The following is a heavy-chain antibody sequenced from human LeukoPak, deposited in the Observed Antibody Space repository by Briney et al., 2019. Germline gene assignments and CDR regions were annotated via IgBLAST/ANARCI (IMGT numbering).Heavy chain of an antibody. CDR2: TYTSGST. Sequence: SETLSLTCTVSGGSINSYYWTWIRQSAGKGLEWIGRTYTSGSTNYNPSLRSRVTMSIDTSNNQFFLRLTSVTAADTAVYYCARGGGSYDPYDYWGQGTLVTVSS. D-gene: IGHD3-16*01. CDR1: GGSINSYY. J-gene: IGHJ4*02. CDR3: ARGGGSYDPYDY. V-gene: IGHV4-4*07.